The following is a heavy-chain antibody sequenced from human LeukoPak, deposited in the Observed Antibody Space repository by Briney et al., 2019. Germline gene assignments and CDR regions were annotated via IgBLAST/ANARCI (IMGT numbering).Heavy chain of an antibody. D-gene: IGHD3-22*01. CDR2: INPNSGGT. Sequence: GASVKVSCKASGYTFTGYYMHWVRQAPGQGLEWMGRINPNSGGTNYAQKFQGRVTMTRDTSISTAYMELSRLRSDDTAVYYCARENLIGSGYYYDSSLDSWGQGTLVTVSS. CDR3: ARENLIGSGYYYDSSLDS. V-gene: IGHV1-2*06. CDR1: GYTFTGYY. J-gene: IGHJ4*02.